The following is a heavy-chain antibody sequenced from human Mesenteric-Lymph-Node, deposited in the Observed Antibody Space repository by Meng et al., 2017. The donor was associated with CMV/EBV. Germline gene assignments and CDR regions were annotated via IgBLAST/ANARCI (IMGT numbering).Heavy chain of an antibody. J-gene: IGHJ4*02. CDR2: ISSSSSYI. D-gene: IGHD3-22*01. CDR3: ARDYDYYDSSGYPY. V-gene: IGHV3-21*01. CDR1: GFTFSSYS. Sequence: GESLKISCAASGFTFSSYSMNWVRQAPGKGLEWVSSISSSSSYIYYADSVKGRFTISRDNAKNSLYLQMNSLRAEDTAVYYCARDYDYYDSSGYPYWGQGTLVTVSS.